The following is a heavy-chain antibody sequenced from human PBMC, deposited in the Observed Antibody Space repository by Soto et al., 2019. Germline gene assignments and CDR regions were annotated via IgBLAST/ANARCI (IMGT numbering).Heavy chain of an antibody. CDR1: GFTFSDHY. V-gene: IGHV3-72*01. CDR2: ITNKVDGYTT. CDR3: ARAAYGHGSDV. Sequence: EMQMVESGGGLVQPGGSLRLSCAASGFTFSDHYMDWVRQAPGKGLEWVGRITNKVDGYTTSYAASGEGRFIVSRDDSRNSLFLQMNNLKMEDTAVYFCARAAYGHGSDVWGQGSTVIVSS. J-gene: IGHJ6*02. D-gene: IGHD3-16*01.